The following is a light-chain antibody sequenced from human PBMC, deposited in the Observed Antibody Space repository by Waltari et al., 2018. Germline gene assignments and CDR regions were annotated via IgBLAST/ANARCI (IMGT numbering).Light chain of an antibody. V-gene: IGLV1-40*01. J-gene: IGLJ3*02. CDR2: RDN. CDR1: NSNIGACHD. Sequence: QSVLTQPPSVSGAPGQRVTISCTGSNSNIGACHDVHWYQQVPGEAPRLLIYRDNNRPSGVPDRFSGSKSGTSASLAITGLQPEDEADYYCQSYDSSLSGVLFGGGTKLTVL. CDR3: QSYDSSLSGVL.